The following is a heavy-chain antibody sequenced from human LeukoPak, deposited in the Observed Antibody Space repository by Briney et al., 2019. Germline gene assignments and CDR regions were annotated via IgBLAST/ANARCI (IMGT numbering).Heavy chain of an antibody. CDR2: IYYSGST. D-gene: IGHD2-2*01. V-gene: IGHV4-30-4*08. Sequence: SETLSLTCTVSGGSISSGDYYWSWIRQPPGEGLEWIGYIYYSGSTYNNPSLKSRVTISVDTSKNQFSLKLSSVTAADTAVYYCARYCSSTSCLEYFQHWGQGTLVTVSS. CDR3: ARYCSSTSCLEYFQH. CDR1: GGSISSGDYY. J-gene: IGHJ1*01.